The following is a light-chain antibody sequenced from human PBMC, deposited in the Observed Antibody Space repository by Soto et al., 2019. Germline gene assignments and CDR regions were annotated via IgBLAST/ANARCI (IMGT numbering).Light chain of an antibody. Sequence: EIVMTQSPATLSVSPGERATLSCRASQSVSSKLAWYQQQPGQAPRLHIYGASTRATGIPARFSGSGSGTEFTLTFSSVQSEEFAVYYCQQYNNWPPISFGEGTRLELK. J-gene: IGKJ5*01. CDR1: QSVSSK. CDR3: QQYNNWPPIS. V-gene: IGKV3-15*01. CDR2: GAS.